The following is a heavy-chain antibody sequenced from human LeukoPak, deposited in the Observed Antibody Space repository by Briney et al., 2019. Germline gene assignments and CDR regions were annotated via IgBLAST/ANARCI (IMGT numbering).Heavy chain of an antibody. Sequence: SETLSLTCTVSRGSISAYYWSWIRQPPGKGLEWIGYISNSGSTNYNPSLKSRVTISVDTSKNKFSLKLSSVTAADTAVYYCARLNVNTAMATDYWGQGTLVTVPS. CDR2: ISNSGST. D-gene: IGHD5-18*01. J-gene: IGHJ4*02. CDR3: ARLNVNTAMATDY. CDR1: RGSISAYY. V-gene: IGHV4-59*08.